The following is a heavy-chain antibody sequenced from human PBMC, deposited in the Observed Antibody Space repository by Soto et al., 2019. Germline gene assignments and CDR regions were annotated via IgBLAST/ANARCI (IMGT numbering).Heavy chain of an antibody. D-gene: IGHD2-15*01. CDR3: RKDKDISADY. J-gene: IGHJ4*02. CDR1: GYTFTTYG. CDR2: ISKNNGDT. V-gene: IGHV1-18*04. Sequence: QVQLVQSGAEVKKPGASVKVSCKASGYTFTTYGFSWVRQAPGQGLEWMGWISKNNGDTKYAHNFQGIITLTTDPPRRKAYMELSIFSSVDRAVVYLRKDKDISADYWDKATLV.